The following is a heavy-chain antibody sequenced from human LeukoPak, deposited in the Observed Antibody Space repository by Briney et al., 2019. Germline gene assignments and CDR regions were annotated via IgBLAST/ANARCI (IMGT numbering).Heavy chain of an antibody. CDR2: LNPSGGST. Sequence: ASVKVSRKASGYTFTSYYMHFVRQAPGQGLEWMGILNPSGGSTNYAQNFQGRVTMTRDMSTRTVYMELSSLRSEDTAVYYCARANDYTGYYSYFDSWGQGTLVTVSS. CDR3: ARANDYTGYYSYFDS. J-gene: IGHJ4*02. CDR1: GYTFTSYY. D-gene: IGHD3-22*01. V-gene: IGHV1-46*01.